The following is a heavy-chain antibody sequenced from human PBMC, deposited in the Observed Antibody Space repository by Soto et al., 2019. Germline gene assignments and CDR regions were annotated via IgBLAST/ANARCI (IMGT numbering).Heavy chain of an antibody. V-gene: IGHV4-39*01. CDR3: ATHGATTGKGNWFDP. CDR2: FHYSGKT. CDR1: GGSITSNNYY. J-gene: IGHJ5*01. D-gene: IGHD1-7*01. Sequence: PSETLSLTCNVSGGSITSNNYYWGWIRQPPGKGLEWIASFHYSGKTYYNPSLRSRVVVSVDTSKSQVSLKLHSVTATDTAVYYCATHGATTGKGNWFDPWGQGTLVTVSS.